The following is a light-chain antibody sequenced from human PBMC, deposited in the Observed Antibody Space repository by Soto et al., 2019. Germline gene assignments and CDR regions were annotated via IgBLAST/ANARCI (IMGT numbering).Light chain of an antibody. Sequence: QSVLAQPASVSGSPGQSITISCTGTSSDVGNYNLGSWYQQHPGKVPKLIIYDDGKRPSGVSNRFSGSKSGNTASLTISGLQAEDEADYYCCSYAASSTYVFGTGTKVTVL. CDR2: DDG. CDR3: CSYAASSTYV. J-gene: IGLJ1*01. CDR1: SSDVGNYNL. V-gene: IGLV2-23*01.